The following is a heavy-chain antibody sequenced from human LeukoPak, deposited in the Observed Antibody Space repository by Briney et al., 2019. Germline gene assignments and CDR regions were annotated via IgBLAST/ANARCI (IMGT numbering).Heavy chain of an antibody. CDR1: GGTFSSYA. V-gene: IGHV1-69*06. CDR2: IIPIFGTT. J-gene: IGHJ4*02. CDR3: AKEIWPTVTTPGHTYFDY. D-gene: IGHD4-17*01. Sequence: SVKVSCKASGGTFSSYAISWVRQAPGQGLEWMGGIIPIFGTTNYAQKFQDRVTITADKSTSTAYMELSSLRAEDTAVYYCAKEIWPTVTTPGHTYFDYWGQGALVTVSS.